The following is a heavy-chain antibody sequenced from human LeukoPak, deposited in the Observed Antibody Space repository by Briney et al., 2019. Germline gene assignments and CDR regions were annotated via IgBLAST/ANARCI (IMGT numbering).Heavy chain of an antibody. CDR1: GYTFTGYY. Sequence: ASVKVSCKASGYTFTGYYMHWVRQAPGQGLEWMGWINPNSGGTNYAQKFQGRVTMTRDTSISTAYMELSRLGSDDTAVYYCARDYITMVRGVYYYYGMDVWGQGTTVTVSS. D-gene: IGHD3-10*01. J-gene: IGHJ6*02. V-gene: IGHV1-2*02. CDR3: ARDYITMVRGVYYYYGMDV. CDR2: INPNSGGT.